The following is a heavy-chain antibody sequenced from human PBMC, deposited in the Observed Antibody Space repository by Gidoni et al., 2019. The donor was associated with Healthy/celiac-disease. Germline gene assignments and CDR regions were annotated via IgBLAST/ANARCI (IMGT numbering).Heavy chain of an antibody. V-gene: IGHV3-53*02. CDR2: ISSGGST. J-gene: IGHJ5*02. CDR1: GFTVSSNY. CDR3: ARDRLPGRGWFDP. Sequence: EVQLVETGGGLIQPGGSLRLSCAASGFTVSSNYMSWVRQAPGKGLEWVSVISSGGSTYYADSVKGRFTISRDNSKNTLYLQMNSLRAEDTAVYYCARDRLPGRGWFDPWGQGTLVTVSS.